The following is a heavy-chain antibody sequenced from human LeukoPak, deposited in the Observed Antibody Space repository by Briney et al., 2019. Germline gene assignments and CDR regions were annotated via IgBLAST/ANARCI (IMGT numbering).Heavy chain of an antibody. D-gene: IGHD3-10*01. J-gene: IGHJ6*04. CDR1: GGSFSGHY. CDR2: INHSGST. V-gene: IGHV4-34*01. CDR3: ARERRYYYGSGKRYGMDV. Sequence: SETLSLTCAVYGGSFSGHYWSWIRQPPGKGLEWIGEINHSGSTNYNPSLKSRVTISVDTSKNQFSLKLSSVTAADTAVYYCARERRYYYGSGKRYGMDVWGKGTTVTVSS.